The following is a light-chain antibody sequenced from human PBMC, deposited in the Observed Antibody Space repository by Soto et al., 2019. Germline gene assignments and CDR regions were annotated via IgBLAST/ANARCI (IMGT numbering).Light chain of an antibody. CDR3: QQYGSSPTWT. J-gene: IGKJ1*01. CDR1: QSVSSSY. Sequence: EIVLTQSPGTLCLSPGERATLSCRASQSVSSSYLAWYQQKPGQAPRLLIFGASTRATGIPDRFSGSGSGTDFTLTINRLEPEDFAVYYCQQYGSSPTWTFGQGTKVDIK. CDR2: GAS. V-gene: IGKV3-20*01.